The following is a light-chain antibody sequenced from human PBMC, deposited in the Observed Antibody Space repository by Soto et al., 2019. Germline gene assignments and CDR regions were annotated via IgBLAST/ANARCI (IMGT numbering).Light chain of an antibody. J-gene: IGKJ3*01. Sequence: EIVMTQSPATLSVSPGERATLSCRASQSVSSNLAWYQQTPGQAPRLLIYGASTRATGIPARFSGSGSGTDFTLTITSLEPEDFAVYYCQQRAIWRGVTFGPGTKVDIK. CDR2: GAS. CDR3: QQRAIWRGVT. CDR1: QSVSSN. V-gene: IGKV3-15*01.